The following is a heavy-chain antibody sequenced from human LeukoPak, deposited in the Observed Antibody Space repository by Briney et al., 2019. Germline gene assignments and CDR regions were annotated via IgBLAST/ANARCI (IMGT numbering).Heavy chain of an antibody. J-gene: IGHJ6*02. CDR2: INHSGST. V-gene: IGHV4-34*01. D-gene: IGHD5-24*01. CDR1: GGSFSGYY. CDR3: ARETSMATTTYYYYYYGMDV. Sequence: SETLSLTCAVYGGSFSGYYWSWIRQPPGKGLEWIGEINHSGSTNYNPSLKSRVTISVDTSKNQFSLKLSSVTAADTAVYYCARETSMATTTYYYYYYGMDVWGQGTTVTVSS.